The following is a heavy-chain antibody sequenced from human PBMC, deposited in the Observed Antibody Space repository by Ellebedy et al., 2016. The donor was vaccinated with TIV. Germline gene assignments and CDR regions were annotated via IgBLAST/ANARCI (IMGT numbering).Heavy chain of an antibody. CDR1: GFTFGCCA. D-gene: IGHD1-14*01. CDR3: ARVFTGPHHCDF. V-gene: IGHV3-23*01. Sequence: GESLKISCAASGFTFGCCAMSWVRQAPGKGLEWVSVISNGGDTTYADSVKGRFTISRDNSKNTLYLKMNSLRADDTAMYYCARVFTGPHHCDFWGLGILVTVSS. CDR2: ISNGGDTT. J-gene: IGHJ4*02.